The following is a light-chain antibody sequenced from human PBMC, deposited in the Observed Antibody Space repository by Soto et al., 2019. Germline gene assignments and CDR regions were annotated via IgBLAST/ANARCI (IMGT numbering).Light chain of an antibody. CDR1: SSDVGSFNF. CDR2: EVT. Sequence: QSVLTQPASVSGSPGQSITVSCTRTSSDVGSFNFVSWYQQHPGKAPKVVIYEVTKRPPGVSNRFSGSKSGNTASLTISGLQADDEADYYCCSDAGSSTYVFGTGTKVTVL. V-gene: IGLV2-23*02. J-gene: IGLJ1*01. CDR3: CSDAGSSTYV.